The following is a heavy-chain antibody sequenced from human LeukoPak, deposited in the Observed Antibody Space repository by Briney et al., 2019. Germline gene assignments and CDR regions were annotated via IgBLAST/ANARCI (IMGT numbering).Heavy chain of an antibody. CDR2: INPNSGGT. V-gene: IGHV1-2*02. CDR1: GYTFTGYY. Sequence: VASVKVSCKASGYTFTGYYMHWVRQAPGQGLEWMGWINPNSGGTNYAQKFQGRVTMTRDTSISTAYMELSRLRSDDTAVYYCARVGWELEDYYYYYYMDVWGKGTTVTISS. CDR3: ARVGWELEDYYYYYYMDV. D-gene: IGHD1-26*01. J-gene: IGHJ6*03.